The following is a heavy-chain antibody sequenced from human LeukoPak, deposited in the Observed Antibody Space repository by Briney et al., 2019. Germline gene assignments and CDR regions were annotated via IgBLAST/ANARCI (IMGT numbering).Heavy chain of an antibody. J-gene: IGHJ6*02. CDR2: MNPNSGNT. Sequence: ASVKVSCKASGYTFTSYDINWVRQATGQGLEWMGWMNPNSGNTGYAQKFQGRVIMTRNTSISTAYMELSSLRSEDTAVYYCARYIAVAGYYYYGMDVWGQGTTVTVSS. D-gene: IGHD6-19*01. CDR3: ARYIAVAGYYYYGMDV. CDR1: GYTFTSYD. V-gene: IGHV1-8*01.